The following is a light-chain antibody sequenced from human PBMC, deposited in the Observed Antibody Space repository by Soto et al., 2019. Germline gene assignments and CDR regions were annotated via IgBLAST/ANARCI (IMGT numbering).Light chain of an antibody. CDR1: QTVMSN. J-gene: IGKJ1*01. CDR3: QKNHNWPAWT. CDR2: GAP. Sequence: EIVMTQSPAIMSMSPGERATLSCRASQTVMSNLAWYHQKPGQAPRLLLYGAPTRATDIPARFSGSGFGTEFTLTISSLQSKDFAVYNFQKNHNWPAWTFPQGPRVEIK. V-gene: IGKV3-15*01.